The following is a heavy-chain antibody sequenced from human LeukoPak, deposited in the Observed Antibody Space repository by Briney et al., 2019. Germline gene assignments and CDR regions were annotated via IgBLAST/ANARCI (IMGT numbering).Heavy chain of an antibody. J-gene: IGHJ4*02. V-gene: IGHV4-34*01. CDR2: INHSGST. CDR1: GGSFSGYD. D-gene: IGHD3-3*01. CDR3: ATKESRFLEWLPIPRSYFDH. Sequence: SETLSLTCAVYGGSFSGYDWSWIRQPPGKGLEWIGEINHSGSTNYNPSLKSRVTISVDTSKNQFSLKLSSVTAADTAVYYCATKESRFLEWLPIPRSYFDHWGQGTLVTVSS.